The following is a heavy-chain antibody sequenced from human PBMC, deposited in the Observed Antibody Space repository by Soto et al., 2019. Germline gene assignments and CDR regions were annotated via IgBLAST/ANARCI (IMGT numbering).Heavy chain of an antibody. Sequence: SETLSLTCAVYGGSFSGYYWSWIRQPPGKGLEWIGEINHSGSTNYNPSLKSRVTISVDTSKNQFSLKLSSVTAADTAVYYCARESGRYCSGGSCYSVMVNNYYYYYMDVWGKWTTVTVSS. V-gene: IGHV4-34*01. CDR3: ARESGRYCSGGSCYSVMVNNYYYYYMDV. CDR2: INHSGST. CDR1: GGSFSGYY. D-gene: IGHD2-15*01. J-gene: IGHJ6*03.